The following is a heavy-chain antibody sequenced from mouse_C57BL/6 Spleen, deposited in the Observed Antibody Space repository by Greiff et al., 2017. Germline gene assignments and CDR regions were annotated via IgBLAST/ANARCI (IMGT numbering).Heavy chain of an antibody. V-gene: IGHV3-6*01. CDR3: ARGYGSRRGFAY. CDR1: GYSITSGYY. CDR2: ISYDGSN. Sequence: VQLQQSGPGLVKPSQSLSLTCSVTGYSITSGYYWNWIRQFPGNKLEWMGYISYDGSNNYNPSLKNRISITRDTSKNQFFLKLNSVTTEDTATYYCARGYGSRRGFAYWGQGTLVTVSA. D-gene: IGHD1-1*01. J-gene: IGHJ3*01.